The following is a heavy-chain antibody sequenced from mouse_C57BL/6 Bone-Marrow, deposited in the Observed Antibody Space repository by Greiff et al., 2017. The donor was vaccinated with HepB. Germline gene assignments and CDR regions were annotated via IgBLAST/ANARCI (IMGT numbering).Heavy chain of an antibody. CDR3: ARYGAGPYWYFDG. V-gene: IGHV1-69*01. Sequence: VKLMESGAELVMPGASVKLSCKASGYTFTSYWMHWVKQRLGQGLGWIGEIDPSDSYTNYNQKFKGKSTLTVDKSSSTAYMQLSSLTSEDSAVYCCARYGAGPYWYFDGWGTGTTVTVSS. J-gene: IGHJ1*03. CDR2: IDPSDSYT. CDR1: GYTFTSYW. D-gene: IGHD1-1*01.